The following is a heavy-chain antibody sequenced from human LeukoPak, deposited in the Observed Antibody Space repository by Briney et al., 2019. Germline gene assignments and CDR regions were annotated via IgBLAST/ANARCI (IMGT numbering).Heavy chain of an antibody. CDR1: GFTFSSYG. V-gene: IGHV3-30*02. CDR3: AKDPYCSSTSCYGGIDY. D-gene: IGHD2-2*01. Sequence: GGSLRLSCAASGFTFSSYGMHWVRQAPGKGLEWVAFIRYDGSTKYYADSVKGRFTISRDNSKNTLYLQMNSLRAEDTAVYYCAKDPYCSSTSCYGGIDYWGQGTLVTVSS. J-gene: IGHJ4*02. CDR2: IRYDGSTK.